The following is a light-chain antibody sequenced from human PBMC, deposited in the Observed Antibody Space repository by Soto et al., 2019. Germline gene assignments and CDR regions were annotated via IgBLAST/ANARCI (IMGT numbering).Light chain of an antibody. V-gene: IGKV1-39*01. CDR3: QKSYGTPIT. CDR1: QSISRY. J-gene: IGKJ5*01. CDR2: VAS. Sequence: DIQMTHSQSSLSASVLYRVTITCRASQSISRYLNWYQQKPGKAPNLLIYVASSLQSEVPSRFSGSGSGTDFTLTITSLQPEDFATYYCQKSYGTPITFGQGTRLEIK.